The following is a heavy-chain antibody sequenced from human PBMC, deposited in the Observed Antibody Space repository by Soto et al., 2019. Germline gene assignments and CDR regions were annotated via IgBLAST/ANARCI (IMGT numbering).Heavy chain of an antibody. D-gene: IGHD3-10*01. CDR3: AGGGVRGVVTRTRDYYGMDV. CDR1: GYNFTNYW. J-gene: IGHJ6*02. CDR2: IYPGESDT. Sequence: GESLKISCKGSGYNFTNYWIGWVRQMPGKGLESMGIIYPGESDTRYSPSFQGQVTISADKSISTAYLQWSSLKASDTAMYYCAGGGVRGVVTRTRDYYGMDVWGQGTTVTVSS. V-gene: IGHV5-51*01.